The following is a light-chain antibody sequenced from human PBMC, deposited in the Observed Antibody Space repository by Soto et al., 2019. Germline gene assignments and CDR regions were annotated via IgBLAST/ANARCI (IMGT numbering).Light chain of an antibody. Sequence: EIVLTQSPATLSLSPGERATLSCRASQSVSSYLVWYQQKPGQAPRLLIYDASNRATGIPARFSGSGSGTDFTLTISSLEPEDFAVYYCQQRSNWPPLTFGGRTKVEIK. CDR2: DAS. J-gene: IGKJ4*01. V-gene: IGKV3-11*01. CDR3: QQRSNWPPLT. CDR1: QSVSSY.